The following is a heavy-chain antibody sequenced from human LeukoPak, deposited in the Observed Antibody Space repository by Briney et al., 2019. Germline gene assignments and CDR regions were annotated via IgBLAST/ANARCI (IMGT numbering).Heavy chain of an antibody. D-gene: IGHD3-22*01. CDR2: IYYSGST. CDR1: GCSITSSSYY. J-gene: IGHJ4*02. CDR3: ARQEDSSGYYSRGGYYFDY. Sequence: PSETLSLTCTVSGCSITSSSYYWGWIRQPPGKGLEGIGSIYYSGSTYYNPSLKSLVTISVDTSKNQFTLKLSSVTATDTAVYYCARQEDSSGYYSRGGYYFDYWGQGTLVTVSS. V-gene: IGHV4-39*01.